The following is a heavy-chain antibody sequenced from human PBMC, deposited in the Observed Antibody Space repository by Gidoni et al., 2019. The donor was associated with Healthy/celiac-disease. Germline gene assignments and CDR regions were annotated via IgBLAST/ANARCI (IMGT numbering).Heavy chain of an antibody. J-gene: IGHJ3*02. Sequence: QVQLVASGGGLVKPGGSLRLSCAASGFTFRDYYMSWIRQAPGKGLEWVSYISSSGSTIYYADSVKGRFTISRDNAKNSLYLQMNSLRAEDTAVYYCAREEIVGATRGYDAFDIWGQGTMVTVSS. V-gene: IGHV3-11*01. CDR1: GFTFRDYY. D-gene: IGHD1-26*01. CDR3: AREEIVGATRGYDAFDI. CDR2: ISSSGSTI.